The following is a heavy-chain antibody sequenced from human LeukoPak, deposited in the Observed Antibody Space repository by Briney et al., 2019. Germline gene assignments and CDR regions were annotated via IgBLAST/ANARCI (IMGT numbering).Heavy chain of an antibody. V-gene: IGHV4-39*01. J-gene: IGHJ5*01. CDR3: VRHDGRGGATMGAFDS. CDR1: AASFISSSHH. D-gene: IGHD5-12*01. CDR2: VYYGRTT. Sequence: SETLSLTCTVSAASFISSSHHWGWIRRSPGKGLEWLGTVYYGRTTYYNPSLDGRVTISLDTSANHFSLQLNSVTAADTAVYYCVRHDGRGGATMGAFDSWGQGSLVTVSS.